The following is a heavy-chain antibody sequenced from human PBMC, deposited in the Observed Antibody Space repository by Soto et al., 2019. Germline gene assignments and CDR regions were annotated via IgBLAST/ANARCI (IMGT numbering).Heavy chain of an antibody. CDR2: INPDGSST. V-gene: IGHV3-74*01. Sequence: GGSLRLSCAASGFTFRSYWIHWVRQVPGKGLLWVSRINPDGSSTNYADSMKGRFTVSRDNAKNSVYLEMNSLSAEDTAVYYCARESEDLTSNFDYWGQGTLVTVSS. J-gene: IGHJ4*02. CDR3: ARESEDLTSNFDY. CDR1: GFTFRSYW.